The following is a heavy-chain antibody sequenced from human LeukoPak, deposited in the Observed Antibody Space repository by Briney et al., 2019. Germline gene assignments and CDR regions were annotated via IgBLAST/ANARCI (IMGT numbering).Heavy chain of an antibody. CDR2: IYYSGST. CDR3: ARIYVWGSYRFDY. D-gene: IGHD3-16*02. Sequence: SETLSLTCTVSGGSISSYYWSWIRQLPGKGLEWIAYIYYSGSTNYNPSLKSRVTISVDTSKNQFSLKLSSVTAADTAVYYCARIYVWGSYRFDYWGQGTLVTVSS. J-gene: IGHJ4*02. V-gene: IGHV4-59*01. CDR1: GGSISSYY.